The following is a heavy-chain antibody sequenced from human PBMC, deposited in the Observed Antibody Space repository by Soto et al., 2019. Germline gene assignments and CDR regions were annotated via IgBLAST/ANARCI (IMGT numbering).Heavy chain of an antibody. D-gene: IGHD5-12*01. CDR2: IYYSGST. CDR3: AGYGGYDPYYFAY. Sequence: SETLSLTCTVSGGSISSYYWSWIRQPPGKGLEWIGYIYYSGSTNYNPSLKSRVTISVDTSKNQFSLKLSSVTAADTAVYYCAGYGGYDPYYFAYGGRGTLVPVSS. J-gene: IGHJ4*02. CDR1: GGSISSYY. V-gene: IGHV4-59*08.